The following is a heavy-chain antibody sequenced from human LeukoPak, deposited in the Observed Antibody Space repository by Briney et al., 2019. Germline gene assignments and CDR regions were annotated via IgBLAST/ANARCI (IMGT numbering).Heavy chain of an antibody. Sequence: PETLSLTCAVYGGSFSGYYWSWIRQPPGKGLEWNGEIDHSGSTNYNPSLKSRVTISVDTSKNQFSLKLSSVTAADTAVYYCARGRITITFGGVIEKYYFDYWGQGTLVTVSS. V-gene: IGHV4-34*01. CDR1: GGSFSGYY. CDR2: IDHSGST. J-gene: IGHJ4*02. CDR3: ARGRITITFGGVIEKYYFDY. D-gene: IGHD3-16*02.